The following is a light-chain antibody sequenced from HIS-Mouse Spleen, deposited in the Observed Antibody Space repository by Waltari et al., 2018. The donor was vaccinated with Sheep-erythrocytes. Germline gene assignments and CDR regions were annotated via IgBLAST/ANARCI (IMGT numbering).Light chain of an antibody. V-gene: IGLV2-11*01. CDR1: SIDVGGYNY. CDR2: DVS. Sequence: QSALTQPRSLSGSPGQSVTISCTRTSIDVGGYNYVSWYQQHPGKAPKLMIYDVSKRPSGVPDRFSGSKSGNTASLTISGLQAEDEADYYCCSYAGSYNHVFATGTKVTVL. J-gene: IGLJ1*01. CDR3: CSYAGSYNHV.